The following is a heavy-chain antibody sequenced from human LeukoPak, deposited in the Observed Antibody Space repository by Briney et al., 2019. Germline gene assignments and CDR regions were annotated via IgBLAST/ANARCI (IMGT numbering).Heavy chain of an antibody. CDR1: GGSFSGHY. V-gene: IGHV4-34*01. D-gene: IGHD1-14*01. CDR3: ARFPDRFDY. J-gene: IGHJ4*02. CDR2: INHSGST. Sequence: SETLSLTCAVYGGSFSGHYWSWIRQPPGKGLEWIGEINHSGSTNYNPSLKSRVTISVGTSKNQFSLKLSSVTAADTAMYYCARFPDRFDYWGQGTLVTVSS.